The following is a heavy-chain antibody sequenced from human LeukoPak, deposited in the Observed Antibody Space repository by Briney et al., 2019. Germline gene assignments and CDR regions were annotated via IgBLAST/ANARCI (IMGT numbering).Heavy chain of an antibody. V-gene: IGHV3-21*01. D-gene: IGHD3-9*01. CDR1: GSTFSSYS. CDR2: ISSSSSYI. Sequence: GGSLRLSCAASGSTFSSYSMNWVRQAPGKWLEWVSSISSSSSYIYYADSVKGRFTISRDNAKNSLYLHMNSLRAEDTAVYYCSRSRIYDILTGYYGNWFDPWGQGTLVTVSS. CDR3: SRSRIYDILTGYYGNWFDP. J-gene: IGHJ5*02.